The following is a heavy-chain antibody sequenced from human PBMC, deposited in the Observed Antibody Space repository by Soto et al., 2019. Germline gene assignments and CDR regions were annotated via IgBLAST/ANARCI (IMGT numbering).Heavy chain of an antibody. V-gene: IGHV1-69*01. Sequence: QVQLVQSGAEVKKPGSSVKVSCKASGGTFSSYAISWVRQAPGQGLEWMGGIIPIFGTANYAQKFQGRVTITADESTSTADMELSSLRSEDTAVYYCARYYDDSSGYLGPFEYWGQGSLVTVSS. CDR1: GGTFSSYA. CDR2: IIPIFGTA. D-gene: IGHD3-22*01. J-gene: IGHJ4*02. CDR3: ARYYDDSSGYLGPFEY.